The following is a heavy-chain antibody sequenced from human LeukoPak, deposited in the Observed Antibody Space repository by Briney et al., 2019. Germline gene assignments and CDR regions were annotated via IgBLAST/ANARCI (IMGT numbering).Heavy chain of an antibody. CDR1: VGSFSTYY. V-gene: IGHV4-34*01. CDR2: INHSGST. Sequence: PSETLSLTCAVYVGSFSTYYWSWIRPPPGKGLEWVGEINHSGSTNYNPSLKSRVTISIDTSKNQFSLKLTSVTAADTAVYYCARPGGRSGLAEYFQHWGQGTLVTVSS. J-gene: IGHJ1*01. CDR3: ARPGGRSGLAEYFQH. D-gene: IGHD6-19*01.